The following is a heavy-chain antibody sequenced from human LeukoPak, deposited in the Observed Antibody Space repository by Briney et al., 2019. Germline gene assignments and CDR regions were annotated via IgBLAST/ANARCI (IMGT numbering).Heavy chain of an antibody. CDR3: ARDRVTYYDFWSGYSFDY. J-gene: IGHJ4*02. Sequence: SVTVSCKASGGTFSSYAISWVRQAPGQGLEWMGGIIPIFGTANYAQKFQGRVTITADESTSTAYMELSSLRSEDTAVYYCARDRVTYYDFWSGYSFDYWGQGTLVTVSS. D-gene: IGHD3-3*01. V-gene: IGHV1-69*13. CDR2: IIPIFGTA. CDR1: GGTFSSYA.